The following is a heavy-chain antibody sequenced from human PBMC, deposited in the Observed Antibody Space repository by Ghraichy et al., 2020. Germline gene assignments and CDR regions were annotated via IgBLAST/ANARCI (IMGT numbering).Heavy chain of an antibody. J-gene: IGHJ4*02. V-gene: IGHV1-69*13. CDR3: ALEFRVAGGFGEKGGY. CDR2: IIPIFGTA. D-gene: IGHD3-10*01. CDR1: GGTFSSYA. Sequence: SVKVSCKASGGTFSSYAISWVRQAPGQGLEWMGGIIPIFGTANYAQKFQGRVTITADESTSTAYMELSSLRSEDTAVYYCALEFRVAGGFGEKGGYWGQGTLVTVSS.